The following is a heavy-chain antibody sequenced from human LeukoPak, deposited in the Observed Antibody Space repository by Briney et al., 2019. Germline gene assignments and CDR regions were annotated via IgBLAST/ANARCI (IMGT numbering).Heavy chain of an antibody. CDR2: IYYSGST. D-gene: IGHD2-8*01. V-gene: IGHV4-59*01. CDR3: ARVAWGMVDY. CDR1: GGSISSYY. J-gene: IGHJ4*02. Sequence: SETLSLTCTVSGGSISSYYWSWIRQPPGKGPEWIGYIYYSGSTNYNPSLKSRVTISVDTSKNQFSLKLSSVTAADAAVYYCARVAWGMVDYWGQGTLVTVSS.